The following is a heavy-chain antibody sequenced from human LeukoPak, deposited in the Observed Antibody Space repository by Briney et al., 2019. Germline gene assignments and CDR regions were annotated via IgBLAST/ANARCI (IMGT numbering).Heavy chain of an antibody. CDR1: GGSISSYY. Sequence: PSVPLSLTCTVSGGSISSYYWSWIRQPPGKGLEGIGHIYTSGSTNYNPSLKSRVTISVDTSKNQFSLKLSSVTAADTAVYYCAGIAAAGGSDSPHYYYMDVWGKGTTVTVSS. CDR2: IYTSGST. CDR3: AGIAAAGGSDSPHYYYMDV. D-gene: IGHD6-13*01. J-gene: IGHJ6*03. V-gene: IGHV4-4*09.